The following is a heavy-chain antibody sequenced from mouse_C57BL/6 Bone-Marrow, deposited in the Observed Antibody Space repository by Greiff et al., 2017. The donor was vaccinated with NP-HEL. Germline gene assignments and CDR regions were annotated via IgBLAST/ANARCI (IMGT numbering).Heavy chain of an antibody. CDR1: GYTFTDYY. CDR3: ARDEAY. V-gene: IGHV1-26*01. J-gene: IGHJ3*01. CDR2: INPNNGGT. Sequence: EVQLQQSGPELVKPGASVKISCKASGYTFTDYYMNWVKQSHGKSLEWIGDINPNNGGTSYNQKFKGKATLTVDKSSSTAYMELRSLTSEDSAVYYCARDEAYWGQGTLVTVSA.